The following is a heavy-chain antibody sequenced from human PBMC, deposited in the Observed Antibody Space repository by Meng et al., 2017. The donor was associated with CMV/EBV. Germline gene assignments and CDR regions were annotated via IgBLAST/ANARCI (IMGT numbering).Heavy chain of an antibody. CDR2: INHSGST. V-gene: IGHV4-34*01. CDR3: ARGLIAAAGTSRYDYYYYGMDV. J-gene: IGHJ6*02. CDR1: GGSFSGYY. Sequence: SETLSLTCAVYGGSFSGYYWSWIRQPPGKGLEWIGEINHSGSTNYNPPLKSRVTISVDTSKNQFSLKLSSVTAADTAVYYCARGLIAAAGTSRYDYYYYGMDVWGQGTTVTVSS. D-gene: IGHD6-13*01.